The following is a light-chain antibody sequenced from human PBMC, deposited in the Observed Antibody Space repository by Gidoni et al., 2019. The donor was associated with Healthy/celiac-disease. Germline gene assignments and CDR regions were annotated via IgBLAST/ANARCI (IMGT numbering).Light chain of an antibody. V-gene: IGKV1-5*01. CDR3: QQYNSYCT. J-gene: IGKJ2*02. Sequence: DIQMTQSPSTLSASVGDRDTITCRASQSISCWLAWYQQKPGKAPKLLIYDASSLESGVPSSFSGSGAGTEFTLTISSLQPDEFATYYCQQYNSYCTFGQGTKLEIK. CDR2: DAS. CDR1: QSISCW.